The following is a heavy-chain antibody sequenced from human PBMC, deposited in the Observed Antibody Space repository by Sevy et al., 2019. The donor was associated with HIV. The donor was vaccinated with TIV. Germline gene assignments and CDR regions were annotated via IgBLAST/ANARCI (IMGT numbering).Heavy chain of an antibody. D-gene: IGHD3-3*01. CDR1: GGTFSSYA. CDR2: IIPIFGTA. CDR3: ARVTSGYYTNWFDP. J-gene: IGHJ5*02. V-gene: IGHV1-69*13. Sequence: ASVKVSCKASGGTFSSYAISWVRQAPGQGLEWMGGIIPIFGTANYAQKFQGRVTITADESTSTAYMELSSLRSEDTAVYYCARVTSGYYTNWFDPWGQGTLVTVSS.